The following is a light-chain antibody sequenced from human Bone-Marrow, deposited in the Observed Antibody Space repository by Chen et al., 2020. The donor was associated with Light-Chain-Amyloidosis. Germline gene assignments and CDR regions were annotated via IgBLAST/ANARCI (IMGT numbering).Light chain of an antibody. CDR1: DLPTKE. J-gene: IGLJ2*01. V-gene: IGLV3-25*03. CDR3: QSADSSGTYEVI. CDR2: RDT. Sequence: SYDLTQPPSVSVSPGQTARITCSGDDLPTKEAYWYQQKPGQAPVLVIHRDTERPSGISERFSGSSSGTTATLTISGVQAEDEADYHCQSADSSGTYEVIFGGGTKLTVL.